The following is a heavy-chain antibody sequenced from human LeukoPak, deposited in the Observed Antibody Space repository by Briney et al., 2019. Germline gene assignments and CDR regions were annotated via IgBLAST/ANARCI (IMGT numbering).Heavy chain of an antibody. CDR2: IWFDESHQ. Sequence: GGSLRLSCAASGFIFSTYGMHWVRQAPGKGLEWVAFIWFDESHQWYGDSVKGRFTISRDNSKTTLYLQMNSLRAEDTAVYYGPSSRTSSDNTCLDYWGQGTLVTVSS. V-gene: IGHV3-30*02. J-gene: IGHJ4*02. CDR1: GFIFSTYG. D-gene: IGHD1-14*01. CDR3: PSSRTSSDNTCLDY.